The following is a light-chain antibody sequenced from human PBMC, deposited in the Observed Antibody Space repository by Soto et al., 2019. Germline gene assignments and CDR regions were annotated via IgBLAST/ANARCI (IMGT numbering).Light chain of an antibody. J-gene: IGKJ5*01. CDR2: EVS. CDR1: HSLLHITGETF. CDR3: MQSTQLPPT. Sequence: DVVMTQTPLSLSVAPGQPASISFKSRHSLLHITGETFLFWYLQKPGQSPQLLIYEVSTRVSGVPDRFSGSGSGTDFTLEISRVETDDVGIYYCMQSTQLPPTFGQGTLLEIK. V-gene: IGKV2D-29*02.